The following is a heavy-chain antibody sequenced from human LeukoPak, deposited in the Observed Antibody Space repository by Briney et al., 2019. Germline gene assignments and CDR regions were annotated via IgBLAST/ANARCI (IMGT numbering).Heavy chain of an antibody. Sequence: PSETLSLTCAVYGGSLSGYYWSWIRQPPGKGLEWIGSIYHSGSTYYNPSLKSRVTISVDTSKNQFSLKLSSVTVADTAVYYCASSYYYDSSGYYWGQGTLVTVSS. D-gene: IGHD3-22*01. J-gene: IGHJ4*02. V-gene: IGHV4-34*01. CDR3: ASSYYYDSSGYY. CDR2: IYHSGST. CDR1: GGSLSGYY.